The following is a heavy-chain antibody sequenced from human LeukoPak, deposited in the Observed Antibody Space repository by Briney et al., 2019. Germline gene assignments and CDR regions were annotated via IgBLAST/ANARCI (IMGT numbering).Heavy chain of an antibody. V-gene: IGHV4-59*01. CDR1: GGSISSYY. D-gene: IGHD2-2*01. CDR3: ARDVVVPAASRRYYYYMDV. Sequence: SETLSLTCTVSGGSISSYYWSWIRQPPGKGLEWVGYIYYSGSTNYNPSLKSRVTISVDTSKNQFSLKLSSVTAADTAVYYCARDVVVPAASRRYYYYMDVWGKGTTVTVSS. CDR2: IYYSGST. J-gene: IGHJ6*03.